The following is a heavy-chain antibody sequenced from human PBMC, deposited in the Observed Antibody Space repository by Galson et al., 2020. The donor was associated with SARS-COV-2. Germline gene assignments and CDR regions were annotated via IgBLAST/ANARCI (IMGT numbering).Heavy chain of an antibody. V-gene: IGHV1-46*03. J-gene: IGHJ6*02. Sequence: ASVKVSCKASGYTFTSYYMHWVRQAPGQGLEWMGIINPSGGSTSYAQKFQGRVTMTRDTSTSTVYMELSSLRSEDTAVYYCARDGFVIGNYYYYYGMDVWGQGTTVTVSS. D-gene: IGHD2-21*01. CDR1: GYTFTSYY. CDR2: INPSGGST. CDR3: ARDGFVIGNYYYYYGMDV.